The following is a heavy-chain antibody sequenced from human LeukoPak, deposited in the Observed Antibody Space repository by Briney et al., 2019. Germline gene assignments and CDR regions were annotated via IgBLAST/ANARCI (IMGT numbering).Heavy chain of an antibody. Sequence: SETLSLTCTVSGGSISSYYWSWIRQPAGKGLEWIGRIYTSGSTNYNPSLKGRVTMSVDTSKNQFSLKLSSVTAADTAVYYCARELAAGGIGWFDPWGQGTLVTVSS. J-gene: IGHJ5*02. V-gene: IGHV4-4*07. CDR2: IYTSGST. D-gene: IGHD6-13*01. CDR1: GGSISSYY. CDR3: ARELAAGGIGWFDP.